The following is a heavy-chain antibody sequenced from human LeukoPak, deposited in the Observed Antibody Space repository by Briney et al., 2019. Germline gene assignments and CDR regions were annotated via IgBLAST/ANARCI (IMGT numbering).Heavy chain of an antibody. CDR1: GYTFTSYY. J-gene: IGHJ4*02. D-gene: IGHD6-13*01. CDR3: ARVAAAGTGIYYFDY. CDR2: INPSGGST. Sequence: ASVKVSCKASGYTFTSYYMHWVRQATGQGLEWMGIINPSGGSTSYAQKFQGRVTMTRDMSTSTVYMELSSLRSEDTAVYYCARVAAAGTGIYYFDYWGQGTLVTVSS. V-gene: IGHV1-46*01.